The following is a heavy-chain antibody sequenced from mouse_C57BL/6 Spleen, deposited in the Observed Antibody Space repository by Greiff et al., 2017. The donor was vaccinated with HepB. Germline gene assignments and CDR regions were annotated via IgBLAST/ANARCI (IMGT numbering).Heavy chain of an antibody. CDR1: GFTFSDYG. Sequence: EVHLVESGGGLVKPGGSLKLSCAASGFTFSDYGMHWVRQAPEKGLEWVAYISSGSSTIYYADTVKGRFTSSRDNAKNTLFLQMTSLRSEDTAMYYCARENDYPFAYWGQGTLVTVSA. CDR2: ISSGSSTI. V-gene: IGHV5-17*01. CDR3: ARENDYPFAY. J-gene: IGHJ3*01. D-gene: IGHD2-4*01.